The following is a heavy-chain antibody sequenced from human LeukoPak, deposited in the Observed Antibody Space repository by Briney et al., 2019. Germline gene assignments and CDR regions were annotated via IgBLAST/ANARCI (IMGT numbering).Heavy chain of an antibody. CDR1: GGSISSGGYC. J-gene: IGHJ4*02. CDR2: IYYSGST. D-gene: IGHD2-21*02. V-gene: IGHV4-31*03. CDR3: ARGGDRVHFADY. Sequence: SETLSLTCTVSGGSISSGGYCWSWIRQHPGKGLEWIGYIYYSGSTYYNPSLKSRVTISVDTSKNQFSLKLSSVTAADTAVYYCARGGDRVHFADYWGQGTPVTVSS.